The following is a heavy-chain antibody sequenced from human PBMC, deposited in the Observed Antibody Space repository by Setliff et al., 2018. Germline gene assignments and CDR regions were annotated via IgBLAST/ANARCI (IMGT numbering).Heavy chain of an antibody. V-gene: IGHV4-4*07. J-gene: IGHJ5*02. Sequence: SETLSLTCAVYGGSFSAYYWSWIRQSTERGLEWLGRLHSSGSTTYNPALNSRVTISVDTSTNQFSLRLTSLTAADTAVYFCARDNTILGATDHWGQGTLVTVSS. CDR1: GGSFSAYY. D-gene: IGHD1-26*01. CDR2: LHSSGST. CDR3: ARDNTILGATDH.